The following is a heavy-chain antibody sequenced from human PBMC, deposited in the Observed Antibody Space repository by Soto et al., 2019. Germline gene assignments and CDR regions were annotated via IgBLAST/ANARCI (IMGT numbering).Heavy chain of an antibody. CDR2: IIPIIGVT. V-gene: IGHV1-69*17. CDR3: ARESLGAKGAER. Sequence: QVQLVQSGAEVKRPGSSVKVSCESSGDTFNSYVISWVRQAPGQGLEWMGGIIPIIGVTHYAQRFQGRVTISALSYPGTAYMELNNLGFEDTARYYCARESLGAKGAERWGQGTLVTVCS. CDR1: GDTFNSYV. D-gene: IGHD1-1*01. J-gene: IGHJ4*02.